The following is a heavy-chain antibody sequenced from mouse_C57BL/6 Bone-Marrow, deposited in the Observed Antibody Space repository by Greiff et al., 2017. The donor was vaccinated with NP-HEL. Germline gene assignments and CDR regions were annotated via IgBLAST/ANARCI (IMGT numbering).Heavy chain of an antibody. J-gene: IGHJ1*03. CDR3: APHYYSSSYGYFDV. D-gene: IGHD1-1*01. CDR1: GYTFTSYW. CDR2: IHPNSGST. V-gene: IGHV1-64*01. Sequence: QVQLQQPGAELVKPGASVKLSCKASGYTFTSYWMHWVKQRPGQGLEWIGMIHPNSGSTNYNEKFKSKATLTVDKSSSTAYMQLSSLTSEDSAVYYCAPHYYSSSYGYFDVWGTGTTVTVSS.